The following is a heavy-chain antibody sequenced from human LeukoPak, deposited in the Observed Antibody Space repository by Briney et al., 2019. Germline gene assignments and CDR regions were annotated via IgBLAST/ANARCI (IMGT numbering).Heavy chain of an antibody. CDR2: IKQDGSEK. CDR3: ARDGGPFDS. V-gene: IGHV3-7*03. J-gene: IGHJ4*02. D-gene: IGHD3-16*01. CDR1: GFTFSAYW. Sequence: GGSLRLSCTASGFTFSAYWMSWVRQAPGKGLEWVANIKQDGSEKYCVDSVKGRFTISRDNAKKLLYLQMNTLRAEDTAIYYCARDGGPFDSWGQGTLVTVSS.